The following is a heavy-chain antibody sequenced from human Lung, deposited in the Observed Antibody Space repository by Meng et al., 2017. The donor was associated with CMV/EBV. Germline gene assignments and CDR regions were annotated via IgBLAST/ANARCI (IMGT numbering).Heavy chain of an antibody. Sequence: GYSLPSYYIAWVRQMPGKGLEWMGIIYPGDSDTRYSPSFQGQVTISVDKSISTAYLQWSSLKASDTAMYFCARRSLYGDYVPRPFNYWGQGTLVTVSS. V-gene: IGHV5-51*01. CDR3: ARRSLYGDYVPRPFNY. CDR2: IYPGDSDT. D-gene: IGHD4-17*01. J-gene: IGHJ4*02. CDR1: GYSLPSYY.